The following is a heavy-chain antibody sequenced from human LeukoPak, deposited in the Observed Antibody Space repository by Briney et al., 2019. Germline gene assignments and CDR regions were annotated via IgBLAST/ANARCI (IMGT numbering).Heavy chain of an antibody. Sequence: GGSLRLSCAASGFTFSSYSMNWVRQAPGKGLEWVSAISGSGGSTYYADSVKGRFTISRDNSKNTLYLQMNSLRAEDTAVYYCAKLGYYYDSSGYPPFIPYYFDYWGQGTLVTVSS. D-gene: IGHD3-22*01. CDR3: AKLGYYYDSSGYPPFIPYYFDY. V-gene: IGHV3-23*01. CDR1: GFTFSSYS. CDR2: ISGSGGST. J-gene: IGHJ4*02.